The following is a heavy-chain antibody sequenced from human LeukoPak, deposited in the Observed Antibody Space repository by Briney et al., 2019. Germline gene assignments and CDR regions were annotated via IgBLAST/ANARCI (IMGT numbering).Heavy chain of an antibody. D-gene: IGHD2-2*01. CDR2: ISSSSSTI. V-gene: IGHV3-48*04. Sequence: PGGSLRLSCAASGFTFSSYSMNWVRQAPGKGLEWVSYISSSSSTIYYADSVKGRFTISRDNAKNSLYLQMNSLRAEDTAVYYCARVEDIVVVPAVRPPDYWGQGTLVTVSS. CDR1: GFTFSSYS. CDR3: ARVEDIVVVPAVRPPDY. J-gene: IGHJ4*02.